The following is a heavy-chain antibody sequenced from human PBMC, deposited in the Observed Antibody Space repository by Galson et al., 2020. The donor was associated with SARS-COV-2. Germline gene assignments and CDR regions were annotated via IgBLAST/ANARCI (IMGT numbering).Heavy chain of an antibody. V-gene: IGHV1-69*05. D-gene: IGHD1-26*01. CDR1: GGTFSTYL. J-gene: IGHJ3*02. CDR2: ITPIFNTA. Sequence: ASVKVSCKDSGGTFSTYLVNWVRQAPGQGLEWMGGITPIFNTANYAQKFQGRVTITTDESTSTAYMELSSLRSEDTAVYYCAKHSGSNRRLGAFDIWGQGTMVTVSS. CDR3: AKHSGSNRRLGAFDI.